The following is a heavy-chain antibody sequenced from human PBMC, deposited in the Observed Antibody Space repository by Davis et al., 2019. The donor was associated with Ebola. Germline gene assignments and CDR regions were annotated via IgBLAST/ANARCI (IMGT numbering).Heavy chain of an antibody. CDR3: ARHINWGARFDP. CDR1: GGSVSSYY. Sequence: SETLSLTCTVSGGSVSSYYWTWIRQRPGKGLEWIGYIYYTGHTNYNPSLKSRVTMSIDTSKRQFSLRLTSVTAADTAVYYCARHINWGARFDPWGQGTLVTVSS. V-gene: IGHV4-59*08. CDR2: IYYTGHT. J-gene: IGHJ5*02. D-gene: IGHD7-27*01.